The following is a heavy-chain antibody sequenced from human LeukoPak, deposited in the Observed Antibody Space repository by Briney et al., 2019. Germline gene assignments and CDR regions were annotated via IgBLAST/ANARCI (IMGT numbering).Heavy chain of an antibody. J-gene: IGHJ3*02. CDR1: GGSISSSSYY. CDR2: IYYSGST. CDR3: ARTYSSSWYSAFDI. Sequence: SETLSLTFTVSGGSISSSSYYWGWIRQPPGKGLEWIGSIYYSGSTYYNPSLKSRVTISVDTSKNQFSLKLSSVTAADTAVYYCARTYSSSWYSAFDIWGQGTMVTVSS. V-gene: IGHV4-39*07. D-gene: IGHD6-13*01.